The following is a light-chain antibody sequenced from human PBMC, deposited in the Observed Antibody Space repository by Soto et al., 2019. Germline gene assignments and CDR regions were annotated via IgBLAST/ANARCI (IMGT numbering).Light chain of an antibody. CDR3: QQYGSSPLT. V-gene: IGKV3-20*01. J-gene: IGKJ4*01. CDR1: QTVNNNY. Sequence: ELVLTQSPGTLSLSPGERATLSCRASQTVNNNYLAWYQQIPGQAPRLLISGASVRATGTPDRFSGSASGTDFTLTISRLEPEDFAVYYCQQYGSSPLTFGGGTKVDIK. CDR2: GAS.